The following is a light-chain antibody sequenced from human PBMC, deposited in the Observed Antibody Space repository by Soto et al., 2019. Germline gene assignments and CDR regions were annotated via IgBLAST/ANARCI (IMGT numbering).Light chain of an antibody. V-gene: IGKV3D-20*01. CDR3: QQFSSYPLT. CDR1: QSVYVN. J-gene: IGKJ4*01. Sequence: EVVMTQSPATLSVSPGERVTLSCRASQSVYVNVACYQHKPGQAPRLLIYDASSRATGIPDRFSGGGSGTDFTLTISRLEPEDFAVYYCQQFSSYPLTFGGGTKVDIK. CDR2: DAS.